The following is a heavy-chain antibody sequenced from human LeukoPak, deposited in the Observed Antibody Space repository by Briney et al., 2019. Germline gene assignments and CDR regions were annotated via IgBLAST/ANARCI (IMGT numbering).Heavy chain of an antibody. CDR3: ARDFAGADYCSGGSCYPTRGAFNY. CDR2: ISAYNGNT. V-gene: IGHV1-18*01. Sequence: ASVKVSCKASGYTFTSYGISWVRQAPGQGLEWMGWISAYNGNTNYAQKLQGRVTMTTDTSTSTAYMELRSLRSDDTAVYYCARDFAGADYCSGGSCYPTRGAFNYWGQGTLVTVSS. J-gene: IGHJ4*02. D-gene: IGHD2-15*01. CDR1: GYTFTSYG.